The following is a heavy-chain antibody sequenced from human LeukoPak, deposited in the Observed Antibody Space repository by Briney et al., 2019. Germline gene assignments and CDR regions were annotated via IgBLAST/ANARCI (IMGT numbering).Heavy chain of an antibody. CDR2: ISSSSSYI. Sequence: PGGSLRLSCAASGFTFSSYSMNWVRQAPGKGLEWVSSISSSSSYIYYADSVKGRFTISRDNAKNSLYLQMNSLRAEDTAVYYCARDPSPSIVVVPAAIPGDAFDIWGQGTMVTVSS. CDR3: ARDPSPSIVVVPAAIPGDAFDI. J-gene: IGHJ3*02. CDR1: GFTFSSYS. V-gene: IGHV3-21*04. D-gene: IGHD2-2*02.